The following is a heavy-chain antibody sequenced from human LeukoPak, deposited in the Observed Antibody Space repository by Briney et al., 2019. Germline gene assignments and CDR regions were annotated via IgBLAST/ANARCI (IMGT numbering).Heavy chain of an antibody. CDR1: GFTVSSNY. CDR3: ARKYYDSSGLQNWFDP. J-gene: IGHJ5*02. Sequence: GGSLRLSCAASGFTVSSNYMSWVRQAPGKGLEWVSYISSSGSDIYYADSVKGRFTISRDNAKNSLYLQMNSLRAEDTAVYYCARKYYDSSGLQNWFDPWGQGTLVTVSS. D-gene: IGHD3-22*01. CDR2: ISSSGSDI. V-gene: IGHV3-11*04.